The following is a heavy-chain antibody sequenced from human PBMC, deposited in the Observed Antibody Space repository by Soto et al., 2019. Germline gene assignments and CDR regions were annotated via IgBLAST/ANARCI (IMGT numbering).Heavy chain of an antibody. CDR2: IGTAGDT. D-gene: IGHD3-9*01. J-gene: IGHJ4*02. CDR3: ARGRRKDILTGYLDY. Sequence: GGSLRLSCAASGFTFSSYGMHWVRQATGKGLEWVSAIGTAGDTYYPGSVKGRFTISRENAKNSLYLQMNSLRAGDTAVYYCARGRRKDILTGYLDYWGQGTLVTVSS. V-gene: IGHV3-13*01. CDR1: GFTFSSYG.